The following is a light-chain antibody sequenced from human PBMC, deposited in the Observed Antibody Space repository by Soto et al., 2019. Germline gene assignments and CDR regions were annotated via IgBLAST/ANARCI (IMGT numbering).Light chain of an antibody. CDR1: GSNIGGNT. J-gene: IGLJ3*02. CDR3: AVWDDSLHGPV. CDR2: HND. V-gene: IGLV1-44*01. Sequence: QSVLTQPPSASGTPGQSVTVSCSGSGSNIGGNTVNWYQQVPGTAPKLLIYHNDRRPSGVPDRFSGSKSGTSASLDISGLQSADEADYYWAVWDDSLHGPVVGGGTKLTVL.